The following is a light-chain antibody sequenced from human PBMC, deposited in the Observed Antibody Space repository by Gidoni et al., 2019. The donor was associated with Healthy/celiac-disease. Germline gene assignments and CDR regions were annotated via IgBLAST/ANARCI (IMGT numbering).Light chain of an antibody. CDR2: DAS. CDR3: QQRSNWPPYT. Sequence: EIVLTQSPATLSLSPGESATLPCRASQSVSSYLAWYQQKPGQAARLLIYDASNRATGIPARFSGSGSGTDFTLTISSLEPEDFAVYYCQQRSNWPPYTFGQGTKLEIK. V-gene: IGKV3-11*01. J-gene: IGKJ2*01. CDR1: QSVSSY.